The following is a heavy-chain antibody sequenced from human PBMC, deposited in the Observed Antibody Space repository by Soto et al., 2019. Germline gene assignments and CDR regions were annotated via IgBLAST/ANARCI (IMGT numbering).Heavy chain of an antibody. CDR1: GGTFSSYA. D-gene: IGHD5-12*01. V-gene: IGHV1-69*13. J-gene: IGHJ4*02. CDR3: ARGPIVATTRGHFDY. Sequence: GASVKVSCKASGGTFSSYAISWVRQAPGQGLEWMGGIIPIFGTANYAQKFQGRVTITADESTSTAYMELSSLRSEDTAVYYCARGPIVATTRGHFDYWGQGTLVTVSS. CDR2: IIPIFGTA.